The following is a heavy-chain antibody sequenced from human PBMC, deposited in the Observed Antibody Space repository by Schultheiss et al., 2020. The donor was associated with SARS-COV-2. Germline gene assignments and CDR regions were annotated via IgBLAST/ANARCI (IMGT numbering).Heavy chain of an antibody. J-gene: IGHJ6*02. CDR1: GFTFSSYA. CDR3: ARDNQLRFQWFGELSGVDYYYGMDV. CDR2: ISYDGSNK. V-gene: IGHV3-30*01. D-gene: IGHD3-10*01. Sequence: GGSLRLSCAASGFTFSSYAMHWVRQAPGKGLEWVAVISYDGSNKYYADSVKGRFTISRDNSKNTLYLQMNSLRAEDTAVYYCARDNQLRFQWFGELSGVDYYYGMDVWGQGTTVTVSS.